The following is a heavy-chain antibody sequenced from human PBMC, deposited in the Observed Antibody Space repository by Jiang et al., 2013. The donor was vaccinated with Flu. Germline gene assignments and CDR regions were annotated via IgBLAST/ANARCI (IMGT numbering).Heavy chain of an antibody. CDR3: ARVGITFGGENYYYGMDV. D-gene: IGHD3-16*01. CDR2: IWYDGSNK. V-gene: IGHV3-33*01. J-gene: IGHJ6*02. Sequence: QLLESGGGVVQPGRSLRLSCAASGFTFSSYGMHWVRQAPGKGLEWVAVIWYDGSNKYYADSVKGRFTISRDNSKNTLYLQMNSLRAEDTAVYYCARVGITFGGENYYYGMDVWGQGTTVTVSS. CDR1: GFTFSSYG.